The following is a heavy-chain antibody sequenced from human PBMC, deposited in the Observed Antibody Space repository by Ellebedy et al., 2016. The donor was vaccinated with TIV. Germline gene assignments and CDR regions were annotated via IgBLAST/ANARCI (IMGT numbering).Heavy chain of an antibody. V-gene: IGHV3-21*01. CDR1: DFTFSMFT. Sequence: GGSLRLXCAASDFTFSMFTMSWVRQAPGKGLEWVASISDSSSYIYYADSVKGRFTISRDNAQYSLFLHMNSLRAEDTALYYCARADTGYCDSNRCVLDLDYWGQGTLVT. D-gene: IGHD2-15*01. J-gene: IGHJ4*02. CDR3: ARADTGYCDSNRCVLDLDY. CDR2: ISDSSSYI.